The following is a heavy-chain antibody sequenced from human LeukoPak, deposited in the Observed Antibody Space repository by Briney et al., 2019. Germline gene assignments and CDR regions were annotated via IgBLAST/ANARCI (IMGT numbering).Heavy chain of an antibody. CDR1: GFALSSYW. J-gene: IGHJ4*02. V-gene: IGHV3-74*01. Sequence: GGSLRFSCAASGFALSSYWMHWCRQAPGKGLVGVSRINTDGSSTSYADSVKGRFTISRDNAKNTLYLQMNSLRAEDTAVYYCAREDDFWSGYAYYFDYWGQGTLVTVSS. CDR2: INTDGSST. D-gene: IGHD3-3*01. CDR3: AREDDFWSGYAYYFDY.